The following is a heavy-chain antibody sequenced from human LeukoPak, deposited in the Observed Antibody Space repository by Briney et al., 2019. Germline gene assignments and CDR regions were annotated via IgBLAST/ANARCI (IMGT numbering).Heavy chain of an antibody. J-gene: IGHJ4*02. V-gene: IGHV1-18*01. CDR3: ARMRVVVPAAIRGQWLVLDNSADY. D-gene: IGHD2-2*02. Sequence: ASVKVSCKASGYTFTSYGISWVRQAPGQGLEWMGWIGAYNGNTNYAQKLQGRVTMTTDTSTSTAYMELRSLRSDDTAVYYCARMRVVVPAAIRGQWLVLDNSADYWGQGTLVTVSS. CDR2: IGAYNGNT. CDR1: GYTFTSYG.